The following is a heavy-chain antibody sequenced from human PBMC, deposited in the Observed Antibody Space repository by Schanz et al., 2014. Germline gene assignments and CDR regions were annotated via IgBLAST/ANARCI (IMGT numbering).Heavy chain of an antibody. J-gene: IGHJ4*02. CDR2: INPYNGGT. CDR1: RYPFTAYY. D-gene: IGHD1-26*01. CDR3: ARDRDQWDGNYLDY. V-gene: IGHV1-2*06. Sequence: QVQLVQSGAEVKKPGASVKVSCKASRYPFTAYYMHWVRQAPGQGLEWMGRINPYNGGTNYAQKFQGRVTMTTDTSTSTVYMELRSLTSDDSAVYYCARDRDQWDGNYLDYWGQGTLVTVSS.